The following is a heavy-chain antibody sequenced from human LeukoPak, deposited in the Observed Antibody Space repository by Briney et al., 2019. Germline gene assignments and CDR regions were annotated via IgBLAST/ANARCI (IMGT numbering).Heavy chain of an antibody. J-gene: IGHJ4*02. Sequence: SETLSLTCTVSGGSISSYYWSWIRQPPGKGLEWVGYIYYSGSTNYNPSLKSRVTISVDTSKNQFSLKLSSVTAADTAVYYCARVGRYCSSTSCRNSLDYWGQGTLVTVSS. CDR2: IYYSGST. CDR1: GGSISSYY. D-gene: IGHD2-2*01. CDR3: ARVGRYCSSTSCRNSLDY. V-gene: IGHV4-59*01.